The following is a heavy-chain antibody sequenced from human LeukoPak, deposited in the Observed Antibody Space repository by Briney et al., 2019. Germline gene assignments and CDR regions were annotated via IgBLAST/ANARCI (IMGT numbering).Heavy chain of an antibody. CDR3: ARALGYGDYAHYYYYMDV. CDR2: IYSGGST. Sequence: GGSLRLSCAASGFTVSSNYMSWVRQAPGKGLEWVSVIYSGGSTYYADSVKGRFTISRDNSKNTLYLQMNSLRAEDTAVYYCARALGYGDYAHYYYYMDVWGKGTTVTVSS. J-gene: IGHJ6*03. CDR1: GFTVSSNY. V-gene: IGHV3-53*01. D-gene: IGHD4-17*01.